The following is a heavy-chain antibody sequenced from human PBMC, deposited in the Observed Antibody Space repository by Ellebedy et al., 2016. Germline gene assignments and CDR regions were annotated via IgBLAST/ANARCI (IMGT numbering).Heavy chain of an antibody. CDR3: AKIVYDSSDYYFFHY. CDR1: GFTFSDYY. V-gene: IGHV3-11*01. CDR2: ISSSSSTI. Sequence: GESLKISXAASGFTFSDYYMSWVRQAPGKGLEWVSYISSSSSTIYYADSVKGRFTISRDNAKNSLYLQMNSLRAEDTAVYYCAKIVYDSSDYYFFHYWGQGTLVTVSS. D-gene: IGHD3-22*01. J-gene: IGHJ4*02.